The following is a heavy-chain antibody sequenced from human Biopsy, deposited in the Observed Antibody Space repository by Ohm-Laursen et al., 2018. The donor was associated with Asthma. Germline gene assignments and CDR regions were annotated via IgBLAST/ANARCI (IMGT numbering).Heavy chain of an antibody. J-gene: IGHJ3*02. V-gene: IGHV3-30*03. Sequence: SLRLSCAASGFTFSSFGIHWVRQAPGKGLEWVAVISYDGSDKYYADSVKGRFTISRDNSKNTLYLQMNSLRAEDTAVYYCARDGGLTSYPGTFRIWGQGTMVTVSS. CDR1: GFTFSSFG. CDR3: ARDGGLTSYPGTFRI. CDR2: ISYDGSDK. D-gene: IGHD1-1*01.